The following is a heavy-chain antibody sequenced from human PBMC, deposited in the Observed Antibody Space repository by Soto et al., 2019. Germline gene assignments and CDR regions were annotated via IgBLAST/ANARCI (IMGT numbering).Heavy chain of an antibody. CDR2: IYYSGST. CDR1: GGSISSSSYY. D-gene: IGHD6-13*01. CDR3: ARRVSGIAAAGTFDY. Sequence: SETLSLTCTVSGGSISSSSYYCGWIRQPPGKGLEWIGSIYYSGSTYYNPSLKSRVTISVDTSKNQFSLKLSSVTAADTAVYYCARRVSGIAAAGTFDYWGQGTLVTVSS. V-gene: IGHV4-39*01. J-gene: IGHJ4*02.